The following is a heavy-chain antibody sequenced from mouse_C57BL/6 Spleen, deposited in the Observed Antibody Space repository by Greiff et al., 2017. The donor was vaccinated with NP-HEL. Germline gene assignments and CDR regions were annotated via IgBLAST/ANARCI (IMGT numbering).Heavy chain of an antibody. CDR2: ISSGGSYT. CDR1: GFTFSSYG. CDR3: ARFYDYSAWFAY. D-gene: IGHD2-4*01. V-gene: IGHV5-6*01. J-gene: IGHJ3*01. Sequence: EVMLVESGGDLVKPGGSLKLSCAASGFTFSSYGMSWVRQTPDKRLEWVATISSGGSYTYYPDSVKGRFTISRDNAKNTLYLQMSSLKSEDTAMYYCARFYDYSAWFAYWGQGTLVTVSA.